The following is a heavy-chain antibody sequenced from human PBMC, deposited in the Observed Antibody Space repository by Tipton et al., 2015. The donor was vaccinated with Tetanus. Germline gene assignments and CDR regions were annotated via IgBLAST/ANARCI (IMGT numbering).Heavy chain of an antibody. Sequence: QLVQSGAEVKKPGSSVKVSCKASGGTFTNYALSWVRQAPGQGLEWVGGITPIFGTTNSAPKFQGRVTITADESTNTAYMELSSLRSEDTAVYYCAGAPNRISRAYDYWGQGTQITVSS. J-gene: IGHJ4*02. CDR1: GGTFTNYA. CDR2: ITPIFGTT. D-gene: IGHD1-14*01. V-gene: IGHV1-69*01. CDR3: AGAPNRISRAYDY.